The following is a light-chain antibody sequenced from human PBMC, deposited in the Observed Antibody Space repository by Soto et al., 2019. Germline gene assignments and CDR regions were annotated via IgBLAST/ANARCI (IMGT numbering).Light chain of an antibody. J-gene: IGLJ1*01. Sequence: QSVLNQPASVSGSPGQSITISCTGTSSDVGSYNLVSWYQQHPGKVPKLMIYEVSERPSGVSDRFSGSKSGNTASLTISGLQAEDEADYYCCSYAGASTYVFGTGTKVTVL. CDR3: CSYAGASTYV. CDR1: SSDVGSYNL. CDR2: EVS. V-gene: IGLV2-23*02.